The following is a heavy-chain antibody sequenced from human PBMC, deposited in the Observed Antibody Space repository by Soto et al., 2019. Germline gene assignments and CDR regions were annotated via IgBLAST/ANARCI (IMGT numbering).Heavy chain of an antibody. CDR1: GFTFTDYW. Sequence: EAHLVESGGGLVQPGGSLRLSCAASGFTFTDYWIHWVRQAPGKGLVWISRISRDGTGTTYADSVKGRFAISRDNAKNTVYLQMNSRRAEDTVVYFCARVKFPRYPYYYGMDVWGQGTAVTVSS. V-gene: IGHV3-74*01. CDR2: ISRDGTGT. J-gene: IGHJ6*01. D-gene: IGHD2-15*01. CDR3: ARVKFPRYPYYYGMDV.